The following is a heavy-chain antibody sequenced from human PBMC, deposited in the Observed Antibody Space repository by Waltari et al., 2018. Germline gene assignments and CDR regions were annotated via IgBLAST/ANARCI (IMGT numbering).Heavy chain of an antibody. V-gene: IGHV3-30*01. Sequence: QVQLVESGGGVFQPVRSLRLSCVASGFPFPTCATHWVRQAPGKGLEWVAVTSYDGGSEYYADSVKGRFTISRDNSKNTVFLQMNSLRAEDTAVYYCARAYYAYSSSTFQNYWGRGTLVTVSS. CDR1: GFPFPTCA. CDR3: ARAYYAYSSSTFQNY. CDR2: TSYDGGSE. D-gene: IGHD2-2*01. J-gene: IGHJ1*01.